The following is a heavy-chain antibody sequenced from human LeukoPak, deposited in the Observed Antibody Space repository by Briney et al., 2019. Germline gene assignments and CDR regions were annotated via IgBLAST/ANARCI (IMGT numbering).Heavy chain of an antibody. Sequence: PGGSLRLSCAASGFTFSSYSMNWIRQPPGKGLEWIGEINHSGSTNYNPSLKSRVTISVDTSKNQFPLKLSSVTAADTAVYYCARGGVAVALGDFDYWGQGTLVTVSS. J-gene: IGHJ4*02. D-gene: IGHD6-19*01. CDR2: INHSGST. CDR3: ARGGVAVALGDFDY. V-gene: IGHV4-34*01. CDR1: GFTFSSYS.